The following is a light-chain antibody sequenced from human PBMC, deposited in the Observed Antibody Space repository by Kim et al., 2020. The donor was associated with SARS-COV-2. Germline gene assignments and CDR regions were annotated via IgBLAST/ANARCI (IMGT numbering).Light chain of an antibody. CDR1: DIGRKS. V-gene: IGLV3-21*01. J-gene: IGLJ2*01. CDR3: QVWDSSTDHVI. CDR2: FDK. Sequence: APGETATLSCGGIDIGRKSVRWYQQRPGQAPALVIYFDKDRPSGIPERFSGSNSENSATLTISRVEVGDEADYYCQVWDSSTDHVIFGGGTQLTVL.